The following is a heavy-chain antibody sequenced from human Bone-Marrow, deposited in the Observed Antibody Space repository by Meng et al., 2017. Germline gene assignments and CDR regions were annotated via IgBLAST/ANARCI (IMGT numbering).Heavy chain of an antibody. D-gene: IGHD6-13*01. Sequence: QVPLRASGPGLVKPSQTLSIPCIVSGGSISSGGYYWSWIRQHPGKGLEWIGYIYYSGSTYYNPSLKSRVTISVDTSKNQFSLKLSSVTAADTAVYYCARGPLSAAGTMGYFQHWGQGTLVTVSS. CDR3: ARGPLSAAGTMGYFQH. V-gene: IGHV4-31*03. J-gene: IGHJ1*01. CDR1: GGSISSGGYY. CDR2: IYYSGST.